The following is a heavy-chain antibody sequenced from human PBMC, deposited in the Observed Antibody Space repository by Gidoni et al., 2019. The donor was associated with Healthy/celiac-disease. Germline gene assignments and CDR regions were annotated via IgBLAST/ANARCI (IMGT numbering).Heavy chain of an antibody. CDR3: AKEWELLPVRGAFDI. CDR1: GFTFDDYA. CDR2: ISWNSGSI. J-gene: IGHJ3*02. V-gene: IGHV3-9*01. D-gene: IGHD1-26*01. Sequence: EVQLVESGGGLVQPGRSLRLSCAASGFTFDDYAMHWVRQAPGKGLEWVSGISWNSGSIGYADSVKGRFTISRDNAKNSLYLQMNSLRAEDTALYYCAKEWELLPVRGAFDIWGQGTMVTVSS.